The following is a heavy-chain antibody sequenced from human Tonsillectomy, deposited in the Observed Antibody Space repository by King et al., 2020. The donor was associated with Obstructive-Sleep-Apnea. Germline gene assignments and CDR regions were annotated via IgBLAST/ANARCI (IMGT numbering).Heavy chain of an antibody. CDR1: GFTFSSYP. CDR2: ISYDGSQK. D-gene: IGHD3-16*02. Sequence: VQLVESGGGVVQPGRSLRLSCVASGFTFSSYPLHWVRQAPGKGPEWLAIISYDGSQKYYADSVKGRFTISRDDSKNTLYLQMNSLRPEDTAVYYCARGGNYRTFDYWGQGTLVTVSS. J-gene: IGHJ4*02. V-gene: IGHV3-30*04. CDR3: ARGGNYRTFDY.